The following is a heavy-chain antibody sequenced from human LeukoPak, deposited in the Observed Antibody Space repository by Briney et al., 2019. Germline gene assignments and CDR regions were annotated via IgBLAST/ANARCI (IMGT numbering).Heavy chain of an antibody. J-gene: IGHJ6*03. V-gene: IGHV3-7*01. Sequence: GGSLRLSCAASGFNFNNYWMTWVRQAPGKGLEWVANIKPDGSETYYVGSVKGRFTIFRDNAKNSLYLQMYLLGAEDTAVYYCARDAGDRLRVAGINYYYYYMDVWGKGTTVTVSS. CDR1: GFNFNNYW. D-gene: IGHD6-19*01. CDR3: ARDAGDRLRVAGINYYYYYMDV. CDR2: IKPDGSET.